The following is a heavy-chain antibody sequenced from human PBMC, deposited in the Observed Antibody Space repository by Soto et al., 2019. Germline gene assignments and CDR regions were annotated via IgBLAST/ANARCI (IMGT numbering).Heavy chain of an antibody. D-gene: IGHD6-19*01. Sequence: QVQLQESGPGLVKPSQTLSLTCTVSGGSISSGGYYWSWIRQHPGKGLEWIGYIYYSGSTYYNPSLKSRVXXSXDKXKNQFSLKLSSVTAADTAVYYCARARSSGWPYFDYWGQGTLVTVSS. CDR1: GGSISSGGYY. J-gene: IGHJ4*02. CDR3: ARARSSGWPYFDY. CDR2: IYYSGST. V-gene: IGHV4-31*03.